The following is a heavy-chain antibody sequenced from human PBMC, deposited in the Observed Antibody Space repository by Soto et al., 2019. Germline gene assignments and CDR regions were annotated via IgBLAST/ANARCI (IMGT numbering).Heavy chain of an antibody. CDR3: ARDLRDAMDYDSSGSSLDY. V-gene: IGHV1-18*04. CDR2: ISAYNGNT. CDR1: GYTXTSYG. J-gene: IGHJ4*02. D-gene: IGHD3-22*01. Sequence: SXKVSYQASGYTXTSYGISLVRQAPGQGLEWMGWISAYNGNTNYAQKLKGRVTMTKDTSTSTAYMELRSLRSDDTAVYYCARDLRDAMDYDSSGSSLDYWGQGTLGTVSS.